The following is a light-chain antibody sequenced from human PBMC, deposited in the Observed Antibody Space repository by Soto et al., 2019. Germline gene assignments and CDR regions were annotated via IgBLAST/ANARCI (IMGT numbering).Light chain of an antibody. J-gene: IGLJ2*01. CDR2: EVS. V-gene: IGLV2-14*01. CDR1: SSDVGGYNY. Sequence: QSALTQPASVSGSPGQSITISCTGTSSDVGGYNYVSWYQHHPGKAPKVMIYEVSNQPSGVSNRFSGSKSGNTASLTISGLQAEDEAVYYCSSYTSSSTLFGGGTQLTVL. CDR3: SSYTSSSTL.